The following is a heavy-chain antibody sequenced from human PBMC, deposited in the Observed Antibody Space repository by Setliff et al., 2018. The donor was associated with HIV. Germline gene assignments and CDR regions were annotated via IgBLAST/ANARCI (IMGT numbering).Heavy chain of an antibody. J-gene: IGHJ5*02. V-gene: IGHV3-11*03. CDR3: FTAWVADP. CDR1: GFTFSDYY. CDR2: ISSSGSYT. D-gene: IGHD1-26*01. Sequence: PGGSLRLSCAASGFTFSDYYMSWIRQAPGKGLEWVSYISSSGSYTHYADSVKGRFTISRDNAKNSLYLQMSSLRAVASAVYYCFTAWVADPWGQGTLVTVSS.